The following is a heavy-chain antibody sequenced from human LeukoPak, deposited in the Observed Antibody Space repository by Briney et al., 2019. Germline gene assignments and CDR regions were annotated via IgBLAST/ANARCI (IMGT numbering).Heavy chain of an antibody. J-gene: IGHJ4*02. CDR1: GGSFSGYY. CDR2: INHSGST. Sequence: NTSETLSLTCAVYGGSFSGYYWSWVRQPPGKGLEWLGEINHSGSTNYNPSLKSRVTISVDTSKNQFSLKLSSVTAADTAVYYCARGGPSMVRGVTNFDYWGQGTLVTVSS. V-gene: IGHV4-34*01. CDR3: ARGGPSMVRGVTNFDY. D-gene: IGHD3-10*01.